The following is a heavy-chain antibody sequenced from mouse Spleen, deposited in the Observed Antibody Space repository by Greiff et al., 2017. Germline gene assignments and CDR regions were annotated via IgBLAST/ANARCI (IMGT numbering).Heavy chain of an antibody. J-gene: IGHJ1*01. CDR3: ARRTGTGWYFDV. CDR2: ISSGGSYT. Sequence: DVKLVESGGGLVKPGGSLKLSCAASGFTFSSYAMSWVRQTPEKRLEWVATISSGGSYTYYPDSVKGRFTISRDNAKNTLYLQMSSLRSEDTAMYYCARRTGTGWYFDVWGAGTTVTVSS. D-gene: IGHD4-1*01. V-gene: IGHV5-9-1*01. CDR1: GFTFSSYA.